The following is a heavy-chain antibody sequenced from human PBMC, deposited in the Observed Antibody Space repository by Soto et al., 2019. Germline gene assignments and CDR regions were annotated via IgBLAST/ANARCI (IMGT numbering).Heavy chain of an antibody. CDR3: ARNNYGSGAYFDY. D-gene: IGHD3-10*01. J-gene: IGHJ4*02. CDR2: ISSSSSTI. CDR1: GFTFSSYS. V-gene: IGHV3-48*01. Sequence: GGSLRLSCAASGFTFSSYSMNWVRQAPGKGLEWVSYISSSSSTIYYADSVKGRFTISRDNAKNSLYLQMNSLRAEDTAVYYCARNNYGSGAYFDYWGQGTLVTVSS.